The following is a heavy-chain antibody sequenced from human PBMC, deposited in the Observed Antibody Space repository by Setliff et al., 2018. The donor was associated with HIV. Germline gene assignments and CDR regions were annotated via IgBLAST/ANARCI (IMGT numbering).Heavy chain of an antibody. CDR3: ARRGTEWLDFDY. CDR1: GYSITSGYY. Sequence: SETLSLTCTVSGYSITSGYYWGWIRQPPGKGLEWIGEVNHSGSTNYNPSLKSRVTISVDTSKNQFSLKLSSVTAADTAVYYCARRGTEWLDFDYWGQGTLVTVSS. J-gene: IGHJ4*02. CDR2: VNHSGST. V-gene: IGHV4-38-2*02. D-gene: IGHD3-3*01.